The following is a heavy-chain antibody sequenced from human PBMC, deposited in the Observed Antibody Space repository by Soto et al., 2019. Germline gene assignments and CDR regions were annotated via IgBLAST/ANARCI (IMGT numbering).Heavy chain of an antibody. CDR3: GRDATQAGYYSYYFDY. V-gene: IGHV4-30-4*01. Sequence: QVQLQESGPGLVEPSQTLSLTCTVSGGSISSGDYYWSWIRQPPGKGLEWIGYIYYSGSTYYNPSLKSRVTISVDTSKNQFSLKLSSVTAADTALYYCGRDATQAGYYSYYFDYWGQGTLVTVSS. J-gene: IGHJ4*02. CDR1: GGSISSGDYY. D-gene: IGHD3-22*01. CDR2: IYYSGST.